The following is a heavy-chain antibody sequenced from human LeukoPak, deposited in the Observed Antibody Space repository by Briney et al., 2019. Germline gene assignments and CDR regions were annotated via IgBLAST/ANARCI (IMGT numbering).Heavy chain of an antibody. V-gene: IGHV1-8*03. CDR2: MNPNSGNT. D-gene: IGHD3-10*01. CDR1: GYTFTSYD. Sequence: ASVTVSCKASGYTFTSYDINWVRQATGQGLEWMGWMNPNSGNTGYAQKFQGRVTITRNTSISTAYMELSSLRSEDTAVYYCARGHGYYGSREGNPNDYWGQGTLVTVSS. J-gene: IGHJ4*02. CDR3: ARGHGYYGSREGNPNDY.